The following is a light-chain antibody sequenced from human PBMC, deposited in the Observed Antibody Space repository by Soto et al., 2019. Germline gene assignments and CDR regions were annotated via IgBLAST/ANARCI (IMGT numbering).Light chain of an antibody. CDR1: QDISNF. CDR2: AAS. J-gene: IGKJ1*01. CDR3: QKYKSAPWT. Sequence: DLQMTQSPSSLSASVGDRVTITCRASQDISNFLAWYEQKPGKVPKLLISAASTLQSGVPSRFSGSGSGTDFTLTINSLQPEDVETYYCQKYKSAPWTFGQGTKLEIK. V-gene: IGKV1-27*01.